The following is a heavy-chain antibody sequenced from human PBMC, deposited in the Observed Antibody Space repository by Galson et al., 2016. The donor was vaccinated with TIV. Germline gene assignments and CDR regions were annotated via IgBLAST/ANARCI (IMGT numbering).Heavy chain of an antibody. CDR2: ILPIFGAA. CDR1: GGTFNIYA. CDR3: ARPSSSCRGCSYYYYMDV. D-gene: IGHD6-19*01. J-gene: IGHJ6*03. Sequence: SVKVSCKASGGTFNIYAISWVRQAPGQGLEWMGGILPIFGAATYAQKFQGIVTITADESTNTAYMELSSLKSDDTAMYYCARPSSSCRGCSYYYYMDVWGKGTTVTVSS. V-gene: IGHV1-69*13.